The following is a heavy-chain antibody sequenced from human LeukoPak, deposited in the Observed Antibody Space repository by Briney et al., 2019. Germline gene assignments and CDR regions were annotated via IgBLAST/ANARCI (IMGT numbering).Heavy chain of an antibody. D-gene: IGHD3-3*01. J-gene: IGHJ4*02. Sequence: GGSLRLSCAASGFTFDDYGMHWVRQAPGKGLEWVSTISGSSGTTFYADSVKGRFTISTDSSKNTLSLQMNSLRAEDTAVYYCAKTRDFWSGYHFDYWGQGTLVTVSS. CDR3: AKTRDFWSGYHFDY. V-gene: IGHV3-23*01. CDR2: ISGSSGTT. CDR1: GFTFDDYG.